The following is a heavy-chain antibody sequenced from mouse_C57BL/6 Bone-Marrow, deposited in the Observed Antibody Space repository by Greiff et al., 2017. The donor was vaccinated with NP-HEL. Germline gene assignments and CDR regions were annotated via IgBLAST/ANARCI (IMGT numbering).Heavy chain of an antibody. CDR1: GFSLTSYA. CDR2: IWTGGGT. D-gene: IGHD4-1*01. J-gene: IGHJ4*01. Sequence: VMLVESGPGLVAPSQSLSITCTVSGFSLTSYAISWVRQPPGKGLEWLGVIWTGGGTNYNSALKSRLSISKDNSKSQVYIKMNSLQTDDTARYYCARKNGTRYYAMDYWGQGTSVTVSS. V-gene: IGHV2-9-1*01. CDR3: ARKNGTRYYAMDY.